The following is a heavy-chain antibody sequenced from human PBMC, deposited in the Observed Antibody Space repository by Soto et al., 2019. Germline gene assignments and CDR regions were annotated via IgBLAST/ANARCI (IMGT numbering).Heavy chain of an antibody. CDR2: ISWNSGSI. Sequence: EVQLVESGGGLVQPGRSLRLSCAASGFTFDDYAMHWVRQAPGKGLEWVSGISWNSGSIGYADSVKGRFTISRDNAKNSLYLQMNSLRAEDTALYYCAKYIISSIAVAGHHDDYWGQGTLVTVSS. J-gene: IGHJ4*02. CDR1: GFTFDDYA. V-gene: IGHV3-9*01. D-gene: IGHD6-19*01. CDR3: AKYIISSIAVAGHHDDY.